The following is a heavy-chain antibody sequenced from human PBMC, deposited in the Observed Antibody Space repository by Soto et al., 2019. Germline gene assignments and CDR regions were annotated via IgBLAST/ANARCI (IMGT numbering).Heavy chain of an antibody. J-gene: IGHJ5*02. D-gene: IGHD2-2*01. CDR2: IKQDGSEK. CDR1: GFTFSSYW. V-gene: IGHV3-7*01. Sequence: GASLRLSCAASGFTFSSYWMSWVRQAPGKWLEWVANIKQDGSEKYYVDSVKGRFTISRDNAKNSLYLQMNSLRAEDTAVYYCARDSIVVVPAATNWFDPWGQGTLVTVSS. CDR3: ARDSIVVVPAATNWFDP.